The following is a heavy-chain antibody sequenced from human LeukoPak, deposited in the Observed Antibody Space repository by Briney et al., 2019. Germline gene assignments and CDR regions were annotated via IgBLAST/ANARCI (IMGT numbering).Heavy chain of an antibody. J-gene: IGHJ5*02. CDR1: GYTFTSYY. D-gene: IGHD6-13*01. Sequence: GGSVKVSCKASGYTFTSYYMHRVRQAPGQGLEWMGIINPSGGSTSYAQKFQGRVTMTRDTSTSTVYMELSSLRSEDTAVYYCARGPAAGYVIDPWGQGTLVTVSS. V-gene: IGHV1-46*01. CDR2: INPSGGST. CDR3: ARGPAAGYVIDP.